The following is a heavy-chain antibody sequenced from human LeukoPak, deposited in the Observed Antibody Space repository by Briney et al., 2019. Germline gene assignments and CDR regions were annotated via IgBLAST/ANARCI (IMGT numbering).Heavy chain of an antibody. D-gene: IGHD1-20*01. J-gene: IGHJ4*02. Sequence: APVKPCCKASGYTFTSYGITWVRQAPGQGLEWMGWINTYNGNANYAPKLQGRVTMTTDTSTSTAYMELRSLRSDDTAVYYCARRGNCNDFDYWGQGTLDRVSS. V-gene: IGHV1-18*01. CDR3: ARRGNCNDFDY. CDR2: INTYNGNA. CDR1: GYTFTSYG.